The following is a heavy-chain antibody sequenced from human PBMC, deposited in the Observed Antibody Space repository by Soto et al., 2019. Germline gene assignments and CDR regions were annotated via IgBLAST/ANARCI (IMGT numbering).Heavy chain of an antibody. J-gene: IGHJ4*02. V-gene: IGHV4-31*03. CDR1: GGSISSGCYY. CDR2: IHYSAGT. CDR3: ARLDSSGYYYGYYFDS. D-gene: IGHD3-22*01. Sequence: NLCLTSTVSGGSISSGCYYWRWIRQHPGKGIEGIGDIHYSAGTYYNATVQSRVPISVDKYKNEVSLKLGSVTAADTAVYCCARLDSSGYYYGYYFDSWGQGNLVTVSS.